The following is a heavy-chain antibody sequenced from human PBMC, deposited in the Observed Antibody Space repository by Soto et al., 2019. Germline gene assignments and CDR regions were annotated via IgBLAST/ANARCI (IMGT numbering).Heavy chain of an antibody. J-gene: IGHJ6*02. V-gene: IGHV6-1*01. Sequence: SQTLSLTCAISGDSVSSNSAAWNWIRQSPSRGLEWLGRTYYRSKWYNDYAVSVKSRITINPDTSKNQFSLQLNSVTPEDTAVYYCARVALVRGSYYYYGMDVWGQGTTVTVSS. CDR2: TYYRSKWYN. D-gene: IGHD3-10*01. CDR1: GDSVSSNSAA. CDR3: ARVALVRGSYYYYGMDV.